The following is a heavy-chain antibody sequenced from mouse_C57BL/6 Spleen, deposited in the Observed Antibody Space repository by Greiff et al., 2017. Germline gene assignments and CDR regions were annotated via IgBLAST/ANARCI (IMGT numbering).Heavy chain of an antibody. CDR3: ASDRPYGSSPFAY. D-gene: IGHD1-1*01. CDR2: IWGVGST. V-gene: IGHV2-6*01. Sequence: QVQLQQSGPGLVAPSQSLSITCTVSGFSLTSYGVDWVRQSPGKGLAWLGVIWGVGSTNYNSALKSRLSISKDNSKSQVFLKMNSLQTDDTAMYYCASDRPYGSSPFAYWGQGTLVTVSA. CDR1: GFSLTSYG. J-gene: IGHJ3*01.